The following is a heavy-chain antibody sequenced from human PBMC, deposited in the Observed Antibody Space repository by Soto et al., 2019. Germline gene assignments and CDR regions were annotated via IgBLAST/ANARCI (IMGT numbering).Heavy chain of an antibody. V-gene: IGHV3-7*04. CDR2: IKQDGSEK. Sequence: EVQLVESGGGLVQPGGSLRLSCAASGITFSSYWMSWVRQAPGKGLEWVSNIKQDGSEKFYVYSVKGRFTISRDNATNSLYLLMTIRRGEDTGVYYCARAISDGNIWGQGKRVTCSS. J-gene: IGHJ3*02. CDR3: ARAISDGNI. CDR1: GITFSSYW. D-gene: IGHD1-1*01.